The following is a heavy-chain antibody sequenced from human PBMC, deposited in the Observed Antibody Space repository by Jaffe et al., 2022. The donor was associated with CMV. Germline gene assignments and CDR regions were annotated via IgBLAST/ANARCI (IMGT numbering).Heavy chain of an antibody. Sequence: EVQLVESGGGLIQPGGSLRLSCAASGFTVSSNYMSWVRQAPGKGLEWVSVIYSGGSTYYADSVKGRFTISRDNSKNTLYLQMNSLRAEDTAVYYCAREGSWVVTATKSYWYFDLWGRGTLVTVSS. J-gene: IGHJ2*01. CDR2: IYSGGST. D-gene: IGHD2-21*02. CDR3: AREGSWVVTATKSYWYFDL. CDR1: GFTVSSNY. V-gene: IGHV3-53*01.